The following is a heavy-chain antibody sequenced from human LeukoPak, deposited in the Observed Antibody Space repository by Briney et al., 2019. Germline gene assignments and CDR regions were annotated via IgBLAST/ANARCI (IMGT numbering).Heavy chain of an antibody. CDR2: INHSGST. J-gene: IGHJ6*03. CDR3: ARGRTGYQLLPTKKDYSYHYMDV. Sequence: PSETLSLTCAVYGGSLSGYYWSWIRQPPGKGLEWIGEINHSGSTNYNPSLKSRVTISVDTSKNQFSLKLSSVTAADTAVYYCARGRTGYQLLPTKKDYSYHYMDVWDKGTTVTVSS. CDR1: GGSLSGYY. V-gene: IGHV4-34*01. D-gene: IGHD2-2*01.